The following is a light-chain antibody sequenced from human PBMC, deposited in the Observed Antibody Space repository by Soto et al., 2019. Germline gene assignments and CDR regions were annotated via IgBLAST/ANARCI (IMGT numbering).Light chain of an antibody. J-gene: IGLJ1*01. CDR3: CSYTTSATYV. CDR2: NVN. CDR1: SSDVGSYDY. V-gene: IGLV2-11*01. Sequence: QSALIQPPSVSGSPGQSVTFSCTGASSDVGSYDYVSWYQQHPGSVPKPMICNVNSQPSGVPDRFSGSMSGNTASMTISGLQAEDEADYLCCSYTTSATYVFGTGTKVTVL.